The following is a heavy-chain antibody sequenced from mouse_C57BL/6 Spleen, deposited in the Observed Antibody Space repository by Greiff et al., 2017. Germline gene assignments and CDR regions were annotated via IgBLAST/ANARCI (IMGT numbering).Heavy chain of an antibody. J-gene: IGHJ3*01. CDR2: IDPETGGT. V-gene: IGHV1-15*01. CDR3: TRSSAY. Sequence: VQRVESGAELVRPGASVTLSCKASGYTFTDYEMHWVKPTPVHGLEWIGAIDPETGGTAYNQKFKGKAILTADKSSSTAYMELRSLTSEDSAVYYCTRSSAYWGQGTLVTVSA. CDR1: GYTFTDYE.